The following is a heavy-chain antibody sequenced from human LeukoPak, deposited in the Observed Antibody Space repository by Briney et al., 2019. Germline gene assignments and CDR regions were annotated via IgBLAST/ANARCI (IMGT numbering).Heavy chain of an antibody. CDR3: ARDSPTYYDILTGYLPHYYYYYMDV. V-gene: IGHV1-2*02. Sequence: ASVKVSCKASGYTFTGYYMHWVRQAPGQGLEWMGWINPNSGGTNYAQKFQGRVTMTRDTSISTAYMELSRLRSDDTAVYCCARDSPTYYDILTGYLPHYYYYYMDVWGKGTTVTISS. J-gene: IGHJ6*03. CDR1: GYTFTGYY. CDR2: INPNSGGT. D-gene: IGHD3-9*01.